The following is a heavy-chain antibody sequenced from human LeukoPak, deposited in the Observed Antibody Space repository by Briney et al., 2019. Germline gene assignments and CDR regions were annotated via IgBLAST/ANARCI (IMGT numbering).Heavy chain of an antibody. CDR1: GGSFSGYY. D-gene: IGHD6-13*01. CDR2: INHSGST. J-gene: IGHJ4*02. CDR3: ARGLGYSSSFYY. V-gene: IGHV4-34*01. Sequence: PSETLSLTCAVNGGSFSGYYWSWIRQPPGKGLEWIGEINHSGSTNYNPSLKSRVTISVDTSKNQFSLKLSSVTAADTAVYYCARGLGYSSSFYYWGQGTLVTVSS.